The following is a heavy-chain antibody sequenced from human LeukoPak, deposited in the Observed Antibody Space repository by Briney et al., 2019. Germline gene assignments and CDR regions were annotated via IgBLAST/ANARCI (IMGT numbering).Heavy chain of an antibody. Sequence: ETLSLTCTVSGYSISSGYYWGWIRQPPGKGLEWVSAISGSGGSTYYADSVKGRFTISRDNSKNTLYLQMNSLRAEDTAVYYCAKEKSKGYSYMDVWGKGTTVTVSS. CDR1: GYSISSGYY. V-gene: IGHV3-23*01. CDR2: ISGSGGST. J-gene: IGHJ6*03. D-gene: IGHD6-13*01. CDR3: AKEKSKGYSYMDV.